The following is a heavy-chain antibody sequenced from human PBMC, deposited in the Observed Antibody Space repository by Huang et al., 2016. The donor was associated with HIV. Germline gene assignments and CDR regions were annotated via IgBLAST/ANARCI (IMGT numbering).Heavy chain of an antibody. J-gene: IGHJ3*02. D-gene: IGHD5-18*01. Sequence: QVQLVESGGGVVQHGRSLRLSCAASGFPFNNHARHWVRQAPGKGLDWVAVISNDGSNNYYADSGKGRFTISRDSSKSTLFLHMTSLRTEDTAVYYCARAKDTWDAYDIWGQGTMVIVSS. CDR2: ISNDGSNN. V-gene: IGHV3-30-3*01. CDR1: GFPFNNHA. CDR3: ARAKDTWDAYDI.